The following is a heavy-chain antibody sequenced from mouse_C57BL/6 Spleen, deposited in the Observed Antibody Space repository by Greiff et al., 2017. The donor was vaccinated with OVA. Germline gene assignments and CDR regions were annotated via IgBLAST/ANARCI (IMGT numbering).Heavy chain of an antibody. V-gene: IGHV1-62-2*01. Sequence: VHLVESGAELVKPGASVKLSCKASGYTFTEYTIHWVKQRSGQGLEWIGWFYPGSGSIKYNEKFKDKATLTADKSSSTVYMELSRLTSEDSAVYFCARHGYYSNFDYYAMDYWGQGTSVTVSS. CDR1: GYTFTEYT. CDR2: FYPGSGSI. J-gene: IGHJ4*01. D-gene: IGHD2-5*01. CDR3: ARHGYYSNFDYYAMDY.